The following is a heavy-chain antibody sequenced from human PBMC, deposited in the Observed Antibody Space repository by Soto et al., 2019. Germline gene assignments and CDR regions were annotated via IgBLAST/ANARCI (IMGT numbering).Heavy chain of an antibody. CDR1: GYTFTSYS. CDR3: AKHFDSGCPDY. D-gene: IGHD6-19*01. CDR2: INTNTGNP. J-gene: IGHJ4*02. Sequence: SGYTFTSYSMNWVRQAPGQGLEWMGWINTNTGNPTYAQGFTGRFVFSLDTSVSTAYLQICSLKAEDTAVYYCAKHFDSGCPDYWGQGTLVTVSS. V-gene: IGHV7-4-1*01.